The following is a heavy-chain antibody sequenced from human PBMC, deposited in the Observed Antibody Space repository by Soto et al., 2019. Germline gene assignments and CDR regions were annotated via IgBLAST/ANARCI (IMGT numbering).Heavy chain of an antibody. CDR1: GGSISSGGYS. CDR3: AGGIAARPLGY. V-gene: IGHV4-30-2*01. CDR2: IYHSGST. D-gene: IGHD6-6*01. J-gene: IGHJ4*02. Sequence: QLQLQESGSGLVKPSQTLSLTCAVSGGSISSGGYSWSWIRQPPGKGLEWIGYIYHSGSTYYNPSSKXRXTXSXXRSQNQFSLKLSSVTAADTAVYYCAGGIAARPLGYWGQGTLVTVAS.